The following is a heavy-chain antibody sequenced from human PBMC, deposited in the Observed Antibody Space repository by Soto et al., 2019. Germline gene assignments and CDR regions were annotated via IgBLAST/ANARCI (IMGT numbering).Heavy chain of an antibody. V-gene: IGHV3-9*01. Sequence: PGGSLRLSCAASGFTFDDYAMHWVRQAPGKGLEWVSGISWNSGSIGYADSVNGRFTISRDNAKNSLYLQMNSLRAEDTALYYCAKDIEVGATTYYFDYWGQGTLVTVSS. CDR2: ISWNSGSI. J-gene: IGHJ4*02. CDR3: AKDIEVGATTYYFDY. D-gene: IGHD1-26*01. CDR1: GFTFDDYA.